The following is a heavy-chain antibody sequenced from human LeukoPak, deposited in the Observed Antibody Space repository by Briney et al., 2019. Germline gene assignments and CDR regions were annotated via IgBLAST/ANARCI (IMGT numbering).Heavy chain of an antibody. CDR1: GGTFSSYA. Sequence: GASVKVSCKASGGTFSSYAISWVRQAPGQGLEWMGGIIPIFGTANYAQKFQGRVTTTTDESTSTAYMELSSLRSEDTAVYYCARVFGSTPRIDWGQGTLVTVSS. CDR2: IIPIFGTA. D-gene: IGHD1-26*01. J-gene: IGHJ4*02. CDR3: ARVFGSTPRID. V-gene: IGHV1-69*05.